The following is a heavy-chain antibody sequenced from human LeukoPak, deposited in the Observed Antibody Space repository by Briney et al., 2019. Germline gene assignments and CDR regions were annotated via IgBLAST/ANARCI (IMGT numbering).Heavy chain of an antibody. Sequence: GESLKISCKGSGYSFTSYWISWVRQLPGKGLEWMGRIAPSDSYTNYSPSFQGHVIISAAKSISTAYLQWSSLKASDTAMYYCARRGYCSSTSCYEGTNWFDPWGQGTLVTVSS. V-gene: IGHV5-10-1*01. D-gene: IGHD2-2*01. CDR3: ARRGYCSSTSCYEGTNWFDP. CDR2: IAPSDSYT. J-gene: IGHJ5*02. CDR1: GYSFTSYW.